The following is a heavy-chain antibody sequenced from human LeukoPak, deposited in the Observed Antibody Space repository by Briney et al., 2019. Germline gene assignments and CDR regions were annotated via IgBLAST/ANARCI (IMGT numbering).Heavy chain of an antibody. V-gene: IGHV4-31*03. CDR2: IDYSGST. J-gene: IGHJ4*02. CDR1: GGSISSGGYY. Sequence: SETLSLTGTASGGSISSGGYYWTCIRQHPGKGLEWNGYIDYSGSTYYHPSLKSRVTISVDTSKTQFSLKRSSVTAADTAVYYCARGYYYDSSGYYHPFDYWGQGTLVTVSS. CDR3: ARGYYYDSSGYYHPFDY. D-gene: IGHD3-22*01.